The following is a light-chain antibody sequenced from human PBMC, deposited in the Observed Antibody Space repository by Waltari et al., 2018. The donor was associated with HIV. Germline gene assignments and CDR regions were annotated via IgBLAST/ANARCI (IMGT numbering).Light chain of an antibody. Sequence: DIQLTQFPSFLSASVGDRVTITCRAGQGISTYLAWYQQKPGKAPKLLIYAASTLQSGVPARFSGSGSGTEFTLTISSLQPEDCATYYCQQVNTAFTFGPGTKVEIK. V-gene: IGKV1-9*01. CDR2: AAS. J-gene: IGKJ3*01. CDR3: QQVNTAFT. CDR1: QGISTY.